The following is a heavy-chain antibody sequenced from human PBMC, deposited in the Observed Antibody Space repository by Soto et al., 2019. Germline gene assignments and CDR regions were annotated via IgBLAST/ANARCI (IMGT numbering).Heavy chain of an antibody. V-gene: IGHV3-30*18. D-gene: IGHD5-12*01. J-gene: IGHJ4*02. CDR2: ISYDGSNK. Sequence: GGSLRLSCAASGFTFSSYGMHWVRQAPGKGLEWVAVISYDGSNKYYADSVKGRFTISRDNSKNTLYLQMNSLRAEDTAVYYCAKDFLVPRIVATIARSHFDYWGQGTLVTVSS. CDR3: AKDFLVPRIVATIARSHFDY. CDR1: GFTFSSYG.